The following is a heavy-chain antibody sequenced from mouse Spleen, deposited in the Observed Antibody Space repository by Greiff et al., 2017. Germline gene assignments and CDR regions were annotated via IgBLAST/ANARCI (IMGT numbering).Heavy chain of an antibody. V-gene: IGHV1-62-2*01. J-gene: IGHJ4*01. CDR1: GYTFTEYT. CDR2: FYPGRGSI. D-gene: IGHD1-1*01. Sequence: QVQLKQSGAELVKPGASVKLSCKASGYTFTEYTIHWVKQRSGQGLEWIGWFYPGRGSIKYNEKFKDKATLTADKSSSTVYMELSRLTSEDSEVYFCGRHERGIYYYGSSYDAMDYWGQGTSVTVSP. CDR3: GRHERGIYYYGSSYDAMDY.